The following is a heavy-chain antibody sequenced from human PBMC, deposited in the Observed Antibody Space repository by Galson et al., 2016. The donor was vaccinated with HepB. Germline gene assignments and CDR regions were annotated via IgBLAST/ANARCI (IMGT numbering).Heavy chain of an antibody. V-gene: IGHV3-74*03. Sequence: SLRLSCAASGFTLSSYWMNWVRQAPGKGLVWVSRINNDGSNTTYADSVKGRFTISRDNARHSLYLEMNSLRGEDTAMYYCARDYVPGAWGQGVLVTVSS. CDR3: ARDYVPGA. CDR2: INNDGSNT. D-gene: IGHD3-10*01. CDR1: GFTLSSYW. J-gene: IGHJ5*02.